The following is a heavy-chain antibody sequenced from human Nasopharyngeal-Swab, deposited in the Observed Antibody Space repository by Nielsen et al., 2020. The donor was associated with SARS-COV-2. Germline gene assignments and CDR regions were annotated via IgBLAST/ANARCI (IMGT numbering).Heavy chain of an antibody. J-gene: IGHJ6*03. Sequence: GGSPRLSCAASGFTFSSYAMSWVRQAPGKGLEWVSAISGSGGSTYYADSVKGRFTISRDNSKNTLYLQMNSLRAEDTAVYYCAKYYGDYPYYYMDVWGKGTTVTVSS. CDR2: ISGSGGST. V-gene: IGHV3-23*01. D-gene: IGHD4-17*01. CDR1: GFTFSSYA. CDR3: AKYYGDYPYYYMDV.